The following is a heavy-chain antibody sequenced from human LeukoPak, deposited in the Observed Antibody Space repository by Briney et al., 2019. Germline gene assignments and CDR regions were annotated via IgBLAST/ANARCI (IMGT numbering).Heavy chain of an antibody. CDR1: GFTFDDYA. J-gene: IGHJ6*03. V-gene: IGHV3-9*03. Sequence: GGSLRLSCAASGFTFDDYAKHWVRQAPGKGLEWVSGISWNSGSIGYADSVKGRFTISRDNAKNSLYLQMNSLRAEDMALYYCAKGARGTYYYYMDVWGKGTTVTVSS. CDR2: ISWNSGSI. D-gene: IGHD3-10*01. CDR3: AKGARGTYYYYMDV.